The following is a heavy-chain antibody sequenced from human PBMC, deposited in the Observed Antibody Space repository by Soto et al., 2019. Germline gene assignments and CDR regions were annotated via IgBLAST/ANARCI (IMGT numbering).Heavy chain of an antibody. CDR1: GYSFTSYW. Sequence: EVQLVQSGAEVKKPGESLRISCKGSGYSFTSYWISWVRQMPGKGLEWMGRIDPSDSYTNYSPSFQGHVTISADKSISTAYLQWSSLKASDTAMYYCAGGDYSIYSPSIHYYYYYGMDVWGQGTTVTVSS. CDR3: AGGDYSIYSPSIHYYYYYGMDV. D-gene: IGHD4-4*01. V-gene: IGHV5-10-1*03. CDR2: IDPSDSYT. J-gene: IGHJ6*02.